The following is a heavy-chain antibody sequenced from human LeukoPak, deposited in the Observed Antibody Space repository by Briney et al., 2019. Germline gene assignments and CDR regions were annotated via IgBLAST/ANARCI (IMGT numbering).Heavy chain of an antibody. V-gene: IGHV1-3*01. CDR2: INAGNGNT. CDR3: ARDRYFDWLLYGGIPNDFDY. D-gene: IGHD3-9*01. J-gene: IGHJ4*02. Sequence: AASVKVSCKASGYTFTSYAMHWVRQAPGQRLEWMGWINAGNGNTKYSQEFQGRVTITRDTSTSTAYMELRSLRSDDTAVYYCARDRYFDWLLYGGIPNDFDYWGQGTLVTVSS. CDR1: GYTFTSYA.